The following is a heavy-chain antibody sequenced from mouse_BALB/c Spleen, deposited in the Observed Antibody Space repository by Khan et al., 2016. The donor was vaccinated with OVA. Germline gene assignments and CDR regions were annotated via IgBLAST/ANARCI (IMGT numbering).Heavy chain of an antibody. CDR3: AREGLRGIGMNY. J-gene: IGHJ4*01. D-gene: IGHD1-1*01. CDR1: VYTFPAYD. V-gene: IGHV1S56*01. CDR2: TYPGDGSI. Sequence: QVPLPPSVPYLFPPCAFVKISCKASVYTFPAYDINWVQQRPGQGLQWIGWTYPGDGSIEYNETFKGKAIMTADKSSNTAYMQLSSLTSEKSAVYCCAREGLRGIGMNYWGQGTSVSVSS.